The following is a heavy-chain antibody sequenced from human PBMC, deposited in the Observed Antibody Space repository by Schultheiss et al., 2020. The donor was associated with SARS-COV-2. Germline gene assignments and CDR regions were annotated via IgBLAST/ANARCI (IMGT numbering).Heavy chain of an antibody. CDR1: GFTFSSYG. D-gene: IGHD3-22*01. Sequence: GGSLRLSCAASGFTFSSYGMHWVRQAPGKGLVWVSRINSDGSSTSYADSVKGRFTISRDNAKNTLYLQMNSLRAEDTAVYYCARDRWNVKGSGYYYGFDGMDVWGQGTTVTVSS. CDR2: INSDGSST. J-gene: IGHJ6*02. V-gene: IGHV3-74*01. CDR3: ARDRWNVKGSGYYYGFDGMDV.